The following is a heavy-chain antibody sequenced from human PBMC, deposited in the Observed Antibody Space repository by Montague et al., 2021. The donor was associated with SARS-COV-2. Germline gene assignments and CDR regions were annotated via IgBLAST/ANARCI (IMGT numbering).Heavy chain of an antibody. Sequence: SETLSLTCAVLSGSIKGYNGRGIRWTPGTGREWMGAITYSGDTYYNPSLTSRVTISMDTSESQFSLKMTSVTAADTAVYYCARLESSWWFFDYWGQGTLVTVSS. CDR1: SGSIKGYN. J-gene: IGHJ4*02. CDR2: ITYSGDT. D-gene: IGHD2-8*02. CDR3: ARLESSWWFFDY. V-gene: IGHV4-34*01.